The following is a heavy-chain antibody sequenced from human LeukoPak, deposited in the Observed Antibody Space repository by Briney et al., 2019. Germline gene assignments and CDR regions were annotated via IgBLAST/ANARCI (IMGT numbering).Heavy chain of an antibody. CDR3: ARGKERLTGFDY. CDR1: GYSFTSYW. D-gene: IGHD7-27*01. J-gene: IGHJ4*02. Sequence: KPGESLKISCKGSGYSFTSYWIGWVRQMPGKDLEWMGIIFPGDSDTTYSPSFQGQVTIPADKSISNAYLQWSSLKASDTAMYYCARGKERLTGFDYWGQGTLVTVSS. V-gene: IGHV5-51*01. CDR2: IFPGDSDT.